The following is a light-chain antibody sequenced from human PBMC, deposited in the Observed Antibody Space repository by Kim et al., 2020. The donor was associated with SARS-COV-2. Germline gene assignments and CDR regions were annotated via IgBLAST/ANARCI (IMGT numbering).Light chain of an antibody. CDR2: GAS. CDR1: QSVSSSY. Sequence: EIVLTQSPGTLSLSPGERATLSCRASQSVSSSYFAWYQQKPGQAPRLLIDGASSRATGIPDRFSGSGSGTDFTLTISRVEPEDFSVYYCEQYGSSPWTFGQGTTVDIK. CDR3: EQYGSSPWT. V-gene: IGKV3-20*01. J-gene: IGKJ1*01.